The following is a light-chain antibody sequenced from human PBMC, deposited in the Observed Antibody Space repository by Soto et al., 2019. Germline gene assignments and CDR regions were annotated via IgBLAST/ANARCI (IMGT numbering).Light chain of an antibody. Sequence: EIVLTQSPGTLSLSPGERATLSCRASQSVSSSYLAWYQQKPGQAPKLLIYGASSRATGIPDRFSGSGSGTDFTLTISSLEPADFAVYYCQQYGSSPLTFGGGTKVEIK. CDR1: QSVSSSY. J-gene: IGKJ4*01. CDR3: QQYGSSPLT. V-gene: IGKV3-20*01. CDR2: GAS.